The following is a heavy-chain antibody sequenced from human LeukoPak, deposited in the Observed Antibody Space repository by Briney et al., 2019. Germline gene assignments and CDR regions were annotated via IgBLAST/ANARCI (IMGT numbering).Heavy chain of an antibody. D-gene: IGHD2-2*01. Sequence: SETLSLTCTVSGCSISSYYWSWIRQPPGKGLEWIGYIYYSGSTNYNPSLKSRVTISVDTYKNQFSLKLSSVTGADTAVYYCARACRSTSCYAGFDYWGQGTLVTVSS. J-gene: IGHJ4*02. CDR2: IYYSGST. CDR3: ARACRSTSCYAGFDY. CDR1: GCSISSYY. V-gene: IGHV4-59*08.